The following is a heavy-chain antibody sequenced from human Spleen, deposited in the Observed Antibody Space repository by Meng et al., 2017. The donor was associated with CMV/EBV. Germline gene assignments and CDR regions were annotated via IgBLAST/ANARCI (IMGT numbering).Heavy chain of an antibody. D-gene: IGHD3-3*01. CDR3: TTVGVRDP. Sequence: LSCEASGFNFTKDWMPGVRQAPGKGLEWVGRIRSKTDGGATDYAAPVKGRFTFSRDDSKNTVYLQMNNLKIEDTAVYYCTTVGVRDPWGQGTLVTVSS. V-gene: IGHV3-15*01. CDR2: IRSKTDGGAT. J-gene: IGHJ5*02. CDR1: GFNFTKDW.